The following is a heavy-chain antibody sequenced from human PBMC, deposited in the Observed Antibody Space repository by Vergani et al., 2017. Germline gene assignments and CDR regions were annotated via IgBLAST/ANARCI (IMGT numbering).Heavy chain of an antibody. Sequence: QVQLVQSGAEVKKPGASVKVSCKASGYTFTSYGISWVRQAPGQGLEWMGWISAYNGNTNYAQKLQGRVTMTTDTSTSTAYMELRSLRSDDTAVYYCERDESGMGYCSGGSCYPAGYWGQGTLVTVSS. J-gene: IGHJ4*02. D-gene: IGHD2-15*01. CDR1: GYTFTSYG. CDR2: ISAYNGNT. CDR3: ERDESGMGYCSGGSCYPAGY. V-gene: IGHV1-18*04.